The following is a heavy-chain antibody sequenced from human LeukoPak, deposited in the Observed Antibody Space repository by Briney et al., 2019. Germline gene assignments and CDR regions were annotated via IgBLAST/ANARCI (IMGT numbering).Heavy chain of an antibody. V-gene: IGHV3-23*01. CDR1: GFTFSTYA. Sequence: GGSLRLSCAASGFTFSTYAMSWVRQAPGKGLEWVSTISGSAGSTYYADSVKGRFTISRDNSKNSLSLQMDSLRAEDTAVYYCARGLMFWGQGTLVTVSS. J-gene: IGHJ4*02. CDR2: ISGSAGST. D-gene: IGHD3-10*02. CDR3: ARGLMF.